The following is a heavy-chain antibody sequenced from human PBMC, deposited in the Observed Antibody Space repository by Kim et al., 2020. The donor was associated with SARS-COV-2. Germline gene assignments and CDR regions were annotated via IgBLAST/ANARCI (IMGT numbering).Heavy chain of an antibody. J-gene: IGHJ2*01. Sequence: SETLSLTCTVSGGSISSSSYYWGWIRQPPGKGLEWIGSIYYSGSTYYNPSLKSRVTISIDTSKNQFSLKLSSVTAADTALYYCARQDSYGHWYFDLWGRGTLVTVSS. CDR3: ARQDSYGHWYFDL. D-gene: IGHD5-18*01. V-gene: IGHV4-39*01. CDR1: GGSISSSSYY. CDR2: IYYSGST.